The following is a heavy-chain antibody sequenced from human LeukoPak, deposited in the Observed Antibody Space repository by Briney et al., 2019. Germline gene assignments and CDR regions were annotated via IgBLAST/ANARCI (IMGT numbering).Heavy chain of an antibody. V-gene: IGHV3-23*01. CDR2: ISVSGGST. CDR1: GFTFSSYA. J-gene: IGHJ3*02. CDR3: AKVYYYGSGSYYNDAFDI. Sequence: PGGSLRLSCAASGFTFSSYAMSWVRQAPGKGLEWVSAISVSGGSTYYADSVKGRSTISRDNSKNTLYLQMNSLRAEDTAVYYCAKVYYYGSGSYYNDAFDIWGQGTMVTVSS. D-gene: IGHD3-10*01.